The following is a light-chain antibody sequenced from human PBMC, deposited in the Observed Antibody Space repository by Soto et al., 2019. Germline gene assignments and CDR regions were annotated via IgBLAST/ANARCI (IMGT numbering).Light chain of an antibody. CDR3: CSYAGSSTLVV. V-gene: IGLV2-23*01. Sequence: QSALTQPASVSGSPGQSITISCTGTSSDVGSYNLVSWYQQHPGKAPKLMIYEGSKRPSGVSNRFSGSKSGNTASLTIPGLQAEDEADYYCCSYAGSSTLVVFGGGTKLTVL. CDR1: SSDVGSYNL. J-gene: IGLJ2*01. CDR2: EGS.